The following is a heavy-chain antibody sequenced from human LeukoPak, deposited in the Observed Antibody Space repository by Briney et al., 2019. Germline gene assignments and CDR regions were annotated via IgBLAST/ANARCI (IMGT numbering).Heavy chain of an antibody. D-gene: IGHD2-8*01. V-gene: IGHV3-30-3*01. CDR1: GFTFSTYT. J-gene: IGHJ4*02. CDR2: ISFDGSSQ. CDR3: VRDGCTNSNCHNFRC. Sequence: PGGSLRLSCAASGFTFSTYTMHWVRQAPGKGLEWVAIISFDGSSQYYADSVKGRFTISRDSSKNTLYLQMDSLRAEDTAVYYCVRDGCTNSNCHNFRCWGRAALVTVTS.